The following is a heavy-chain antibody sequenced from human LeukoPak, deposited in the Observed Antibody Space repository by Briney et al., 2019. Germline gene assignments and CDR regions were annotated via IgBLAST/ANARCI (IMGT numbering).Heavy chain of an antibody. D-gene: IGHD6-19*01. Sequence: SETLSLTCAVYGGSFSGYYWSWSRQPPGKGLEWIGEINHSGSTNYNPSLKSRVTISVDTSKNQFSLKLSSVTAADTAVYYCARDGSLIAVAGTNFDYWGQGTLVTVSS. CDR3: ARDGSLIAVAGTNFDY. V-gene: IGHV4-34*01. CDR2: INHSGST. J-gene: IGHJ4*02. CDR1: GGSFSGYY.